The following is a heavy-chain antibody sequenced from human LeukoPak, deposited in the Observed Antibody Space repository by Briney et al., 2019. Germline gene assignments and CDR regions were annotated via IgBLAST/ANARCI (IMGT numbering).Heavy chain of an antibody. V-gene: IGHV4-59*01. CDR3: ARFHLGYYYYMDV. D-gene: IGHD7-27*01. CDR1: GGSFSGYY. J-gene: IGHJ6*03. CDR2: IYYSGST. Sequence: SETLSLTCAVYGGSFSGYYWSWIRQPPGKGLEWIGYIYYSGSTNYNPSLKSRVTISVDTSKNQFSLKLSSVTAADTAVYYCARFHLGYYYYMDVWGKGTTVTISS.